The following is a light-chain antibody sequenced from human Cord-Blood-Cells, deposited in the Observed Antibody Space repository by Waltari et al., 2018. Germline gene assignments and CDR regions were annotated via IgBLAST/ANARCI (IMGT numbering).Light chain of an antibody. CDR3: LQDYNYPWT. CDR2: AAS. J-gene: IGKJ1*01. Sequence: ATQMTQSPSPLSASVGDRVTITCRASQGIRNDLGWYQQKPGKAPKLLIYAASSLQSGVPSRFSGSGSGTDFTLTISSLQPEDFATYCCLQDYNYPWTFGQGTKVEIK. V-gene: IGKV1-6*01. CDR1: QGIRND.